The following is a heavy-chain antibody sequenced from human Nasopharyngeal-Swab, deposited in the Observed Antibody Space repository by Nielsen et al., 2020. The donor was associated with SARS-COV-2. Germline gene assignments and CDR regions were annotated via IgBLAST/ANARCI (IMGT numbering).Heavy chain of an antibody. V-gene: IGHV3-33*01. D-gene: IGHD4-17*01. CDR2: IWFDGTNT. CDR3: ARDQNYGDYAVDL. CDR1: GFTFSTYG. Sequence: GGSLRLSCVASGFTFSTYGMHWVRQAPGKGLEWVAVIWFDGTNTYYSDSVKGRFTISRDDSKNTLYLQMNSLRAEDTAVYYCARDQNYGDYAVDLWGRGTTVTVSS. J-gene: IGHJ6*04.